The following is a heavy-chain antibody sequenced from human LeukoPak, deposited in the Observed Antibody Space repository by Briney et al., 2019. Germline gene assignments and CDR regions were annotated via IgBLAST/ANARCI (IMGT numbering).Heavy chain of an antibody. CDR3: ARNNGMDV. V-gene: IGHV3-7*03. Sequence: GGSLRLSCVASGFPFSSYWMTWVRQAPGKGLEWVANIKQDGSKKSYVDSVKGRFTISRDNAKNSLYLQMNSLRAENTALYHCARNNGMDVWGQGTTVIVSS. J-gene: IGHJ6*02. CDR2: IKQDGSKK. CDR1: GFPFSSYW.